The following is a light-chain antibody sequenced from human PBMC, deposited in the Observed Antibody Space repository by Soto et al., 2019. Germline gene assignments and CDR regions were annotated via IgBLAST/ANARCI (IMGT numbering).Light chain of an antibody. Sequence: DIQMTQSPSSLSASVGDRVTITCQASQDISNYLNWYQQKPGKAPKLLIYDASNLETGVPSRFSGSGSGTDFTFTISSLQPEDIATYSCQQSYSITWTFGQGTKVDIK. V-gene: IGKV1-33*01. J-gene: IGKJ1*01. CDR3: QQSYSITWT. CDR1: QDISNY. CDR2: DAS.